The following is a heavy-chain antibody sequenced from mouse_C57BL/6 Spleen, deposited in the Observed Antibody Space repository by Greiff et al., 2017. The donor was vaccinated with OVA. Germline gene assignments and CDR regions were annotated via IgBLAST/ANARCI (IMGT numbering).Heavy chain of an antibody. V-gene: IGHV1-69*01. CDR1: GYTFTSYW. J-gene: IGHJ1*03. Sequence: QVQLQQPGAELVMPGASVKLSCKASGYTFTSYWMHWVKQRPGQGLEWIGEIDPSDSYTNYNQKFKGKSTLTVDKSSSTAYMQLSSLTSEDSAVYYCARRGLLRYWYFEVWGTGTTVTVSS. CDR3: ARRGLLRYWYFEV. D-gene: IGHD1-1*01. CDR2: IDPSDSYT.